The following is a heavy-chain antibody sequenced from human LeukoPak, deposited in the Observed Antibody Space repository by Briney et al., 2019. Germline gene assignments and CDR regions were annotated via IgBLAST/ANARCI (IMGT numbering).Heavy chain of an antibody. V-gene: IGHV3-9*01. CDR2: ISWNSGSI. CDR1: GFTFNDYA. CDR3: AKDGQWFGELTHFDY. J-gene: IGHJ4*02. D-gene: IGHD3-10*01. Sequence: GRSLRLSCAASGFTFNDYAMHWVRQAPGKGLEWVSGISWNSGSIGYADSVKGRFTISRDNAKNSLFLQMNNLRAEDTALYYCAKDGQWFGELTHFDYWGQGTLVTVSS.